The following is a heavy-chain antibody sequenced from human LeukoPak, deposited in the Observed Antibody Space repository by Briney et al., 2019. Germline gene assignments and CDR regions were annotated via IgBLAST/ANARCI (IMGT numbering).Heavy chain of an antibody. CDR1: RFTISNNW. CDR2: IKKDGSAE. J-gene: IGHJ3*01. CDR3: VREYALDL. V-gene: IGHV3-7*04. Sequence: GGSLRLSCVASRFTISNNWMSWVRQAPGKGLEWVANIKKDGSAEYYVDSVKGRFTISRDNAKNSLYLQMNSLRIDDTAVYYCVREYALDLWGQGTMVTVSS.